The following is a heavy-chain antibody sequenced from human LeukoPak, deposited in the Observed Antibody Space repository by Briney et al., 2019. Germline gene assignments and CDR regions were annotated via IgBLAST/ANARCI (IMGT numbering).Heavy chain of an antibody. J-gene: IGHJ4*02. Sequence: GRSLRLSCAASGFSFSNSAMHWVRQAPGKGLEWVAVISFDGTNKYYADSVKGRFTISRDNSKNTLYLQMNSLRAEDTAVYYCARERRSSGWYVDYWGQGTLVTVSS. V-gene: IGHV3-30-3*01. CDR3: ARERRSSGWYVDY. CDR1: GFSFSNSA. CDR2: ISFDGTNK. D-gene: IGHD6-19*01.